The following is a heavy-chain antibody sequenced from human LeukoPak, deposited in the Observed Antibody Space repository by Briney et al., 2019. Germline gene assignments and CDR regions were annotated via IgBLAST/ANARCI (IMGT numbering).Heavy chain of an antibody. V-gene: IGHV1-18*01. CDR2: ISAYNGNT. J-gene: IGHJ5*02. Sequence: ASVKVSCKASGYTFTSYGISWVRQAPGQGLEWMGWISAYNGNTNYAQKLRGRVTMTTDTSTSTAYIELRSLRCDDTAVYYCARVGVRGVISWFDTWGQGTLVTVSS. D-gene: IGHD3-10*01. CDR3: ARVGVRGVISWFDT. CDR1: GYTFTSYG.